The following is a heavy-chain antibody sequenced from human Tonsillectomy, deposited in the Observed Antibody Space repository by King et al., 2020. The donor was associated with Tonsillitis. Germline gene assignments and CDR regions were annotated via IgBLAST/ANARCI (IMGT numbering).Heavy chain of an antibody. V-gene: IGHV3-30*04. D-gene: IGHD3-10*01. CDR3: ARGLRGSGTYGEDWFDP. Sequence: VQLVESGGGVVQPGRSLRLSCAASGFTFSTYSMHWVRQAPGKGLEWVAVISYDGSNEYYADSVKGRFTISRDNSKNTLYLQMNSLRAEDAAVYYCARGLRGSGTYGEDWFDPWGQGTLVTVSS. CDR1: GFTFSTYS. CDR2: ISYDGSNE. J-gene: IGHJ5*02.